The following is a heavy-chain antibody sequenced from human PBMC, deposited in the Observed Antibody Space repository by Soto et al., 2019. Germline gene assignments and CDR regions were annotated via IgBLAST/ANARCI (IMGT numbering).Heavy chain of an antibody. CDR1: GGTFSSYT. CDR2: IIPILGIA. CDR3: ARRGDYGDYPSPHDAFDI. D-gene: IGHD4-17*01. V-gene: IGHV1-69*02. J-gene: IGHJ3*02. Sequence: QVQLVQSGAEVQKPGSSVKVSCKASGGTFSSYTISWVRQAPGQGLEWMGRIIPILGIANYAQKFQGRVTIPADKSTSTAYMELSSLRSEDTAVYYCARRGDYGDYPSPHDAFDIWGQGTMVTVSS.